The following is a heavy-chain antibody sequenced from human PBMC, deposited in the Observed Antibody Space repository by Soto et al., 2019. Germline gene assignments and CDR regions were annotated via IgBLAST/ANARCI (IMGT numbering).Heavy chain of an antibody. CDR3: ARTPTYGMDV. V-gene: IGHV1-69*13. J-gene: IGHJ6*02. Sequence: GASVKVSCKASGGTFSSYAISWVRQAPGQGLEWMGGIIPIFGTANYAQKFQGRVTITADESTSTAYMELSSLRSEDTAVYYCARTPTYGMDVWGQGTTVTVSS. CDR1: GGTFSSYA. D-gene: IGHD2-21*01. CDR2: IIPIFGTA.